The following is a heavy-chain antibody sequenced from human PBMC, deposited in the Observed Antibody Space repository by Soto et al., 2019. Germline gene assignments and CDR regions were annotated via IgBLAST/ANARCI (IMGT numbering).Heavy chain of an antibody. CDR1: GGSISSGGYY. CDR2: IYYSGST. D-gene: IGHD3-10*01. V-gene: IGHV4-31*03. J-gene: IGHJ6*02. Sequence: QVQLQESGPGLVKPSQTLSLTCTVSGGSISSGGYYWSWIRQPPGKGLEWIGYIYYSGSTYYNPSLKSRVTKSGDTSKNQFSLKLSSVTAADTAVYYCARGGSGSYTGYYYDCGMDVWGQGTTVTVSS. CDR3: ARGGSGSYTGYYYDCGMDV.